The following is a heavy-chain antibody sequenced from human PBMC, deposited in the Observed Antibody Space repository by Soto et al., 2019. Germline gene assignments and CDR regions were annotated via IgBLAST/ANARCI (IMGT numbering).Heavy chain of an antibody. CDR1: GFTFSNYA. CDR2: ISGSGGSA. D-gene: IGHD2-2*01. J-gene: IGHJ5*02. V-gene: IGHV3-23*01. Sequence: GGSLRLSCAASGFTFSNYAMTWVRQCPGKGLEWVSAISGSGGSAYYADSVKGRFTTSRDNSKSTLYLQMNSLRADDSGVYYCAKDPYSGVLVPVAIGFDPWGPGTLVTVSS. CDR3: AKDPYSGVLVPVAIGFDP.